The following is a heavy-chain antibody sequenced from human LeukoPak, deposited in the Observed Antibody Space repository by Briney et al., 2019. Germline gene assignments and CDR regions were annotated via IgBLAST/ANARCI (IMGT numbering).Heavy chain of an antibody. V-gene: IGHV3-21*01. CDR3: VRHRTASDY. Sequence: GGSLRLSCAASGFTFSSYGMSWVRQAPGKGLEWVSSISPTSSYIYYADSLKGRFTISRDNAKNSLYLQMNSLRAEDTAVYYCVRHRTASDYWGQGALVTVSS. D-gene: IGHD3-16*02. J-gene: IGHJ4*02. CDR1: GFTFSSYG. CDR2: ISPTSSYI.